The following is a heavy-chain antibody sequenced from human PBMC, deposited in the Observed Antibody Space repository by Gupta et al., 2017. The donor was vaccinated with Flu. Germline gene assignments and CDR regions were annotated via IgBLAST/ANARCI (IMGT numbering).Heavy chain of an antibody. V-gene: IGHV3-33*01. CDR2: IWYDGSNK. CDR1: GFTFSSYG. CDR3: AREKVGPTTVTTPPQH. J-gene: IGHJ1*01. Sequence: QVQLVESGGGVVQPGRSLRLSCAASGFTFSSYGMHWVRQAPGKGLEWVAVIWYDGSNKYYADSVKGRFTISRDNSKNTLYLQMNSLRAEDTAVYYCAREKVGPTTVTTPPQHWGQGTLVTVSS. D-gene: IGHD4-17*01.